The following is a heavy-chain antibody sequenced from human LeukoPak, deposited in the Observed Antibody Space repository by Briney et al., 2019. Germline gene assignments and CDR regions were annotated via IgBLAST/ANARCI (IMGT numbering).Heavy chain of an antibody. CDR1: GFTFSSYE. J-gene: IGHJ4*02. CDR3: ARFFDWLFDY. V-gene: IGHV3-48*03. Sequence: PGGSLRLSCAASGFTFSSYEMNWVRQAPGKGLEWVSYISSSGSTIYYADSVKGRFTISRDNAKNSLYLQMNSLRAEDTAVYYCARFFDWLFDYWGQGTLVTVSS. CDR2: ISSSGSTI. D-gene: IGHD3-9*01.